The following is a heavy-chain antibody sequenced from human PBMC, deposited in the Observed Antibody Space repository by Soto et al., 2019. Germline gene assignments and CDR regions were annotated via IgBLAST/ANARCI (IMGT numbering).Heavy chain of an antibody. V-gene: IGHV3-33*01. Sequence: QVQLVESGGGVVQPGRSLRLSCAASGFTFGSYGMHWVCQAPGKGLEWVAVIWYDGSNQNYVDSVKGRFTISRDNSKNTVDLQMNSLRAEDTALYYCARASPPDYWGQGTLVTVSS. CDR1: GFTFGSYG. J-gene: IGHJ4*02. CDR2: IWYDGSNQ. CDR3: ARASPPDY.